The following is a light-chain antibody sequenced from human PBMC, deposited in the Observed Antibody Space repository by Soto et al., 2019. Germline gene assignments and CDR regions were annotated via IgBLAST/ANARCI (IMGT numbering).Light chain of an antibody. Sequence: QSALTQPRSVSGSPGQSVTISCTGTSSDVGGYNYVSWFQQPQSKAPKLIIYDVSKRPSGVPDRFSGSKSGNTASLTISGLQAEDEADYYCCSYAGSYLVFGGGTKLTVL. J-gene: IGLJ2*01. V-gene: IGLV2-11*01. CDR1: SSDVGGYNY. CDR2: DVS. CDR3: CSYAGSYLV.